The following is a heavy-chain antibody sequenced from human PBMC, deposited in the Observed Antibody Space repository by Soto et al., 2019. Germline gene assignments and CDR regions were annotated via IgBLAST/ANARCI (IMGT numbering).Heavy chain of an antibody. CDR2: INWNGSNT. Sequence: EKGLEWVSGINWNGSNTGYADSVKGRFTISRDNAKKSLHLQMNSLSVEDTAFYYCFFFFQAEDGIRDTVPVSAFLLNRSSDL. J-gene: IGHJ2*01. V-gene: IGHV3-20*03. D-gene: IGHD1-20*01. CDR3: FFFFQAEDGIRDTVPVSAFLLNRSSDL.